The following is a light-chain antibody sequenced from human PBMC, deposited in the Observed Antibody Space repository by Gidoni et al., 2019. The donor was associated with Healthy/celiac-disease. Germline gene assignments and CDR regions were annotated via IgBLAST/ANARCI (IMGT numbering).Light chain of an antibody. Sequence: IVLTQSPGTLSLSPGERATLSCRASQSVSSSYLAWYQQKPGQAPRLLIYGASSMATGIPDRFSGSGSGTDFTLTISRLEPEDFAVYYCQQYGSSPMCSFGQGTKLEIK. V-gene: IGKV3-20*01. CDR3: QQYGSSPMCS. J-gene: IGKJ2*04. CDR1: QSVSSSY. CDR2: GAS.